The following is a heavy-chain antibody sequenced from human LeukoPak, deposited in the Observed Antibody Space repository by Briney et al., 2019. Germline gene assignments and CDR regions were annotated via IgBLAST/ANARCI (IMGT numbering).Heavy chain of an antibody. CDR3: ARGGGYSYGYLRY. D-gene: IGHD5-18*01. V-gene: IGHV1-2*02. J-gene: IGHJ4*02. Sequence: ASVKVSCRASGYTFTGYYMHWVRQAPGQGLEWMGWINPNSGGTNYAQKFQGRVTMTRDTSISTAYMELSRLRSDDTAVYYCARGGGYSYGYLRYWGQGTLVTVST. CDR2: INPNSGGT. CDR1: GYTFTGYY.